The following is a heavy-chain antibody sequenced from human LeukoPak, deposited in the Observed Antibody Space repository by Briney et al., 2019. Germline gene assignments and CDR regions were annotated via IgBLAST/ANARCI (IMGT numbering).Heavy chain of an antibody. J-gene: IGHJ4*02. CDR3: GRAYGAGSCDY. Sequence: XAAXGFTSGXHWMSWVRQAPGKGLEWVANINQDGSEKYYVDSVKGRFTISRDNAKNSLYLQMNSLRAEDTAVYYCGRAYGAGSCDYWGQGTLVTVSS. CDR2: INQDGSEK. V-gene: IGHV3-7*01. D-gene: IGHD3-10*01. CDR1: GFTSGXHW.